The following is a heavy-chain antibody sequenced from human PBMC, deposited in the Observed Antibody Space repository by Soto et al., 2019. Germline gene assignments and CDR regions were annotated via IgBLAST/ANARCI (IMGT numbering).Heavy chain of an antibody. CDR2: INAGNGNT. J-gene: IGHJ4*02. CDR3: ARALVYGSQYDD. CDR1: GYVFSGYA. V-gene: IGHV1-3*01. D-gene: IGHD4-17*01. Sequence: ASVKVSCKASGYVFSGYAIHWVRQAPWQRPEWMGWINAGNGNTKYSQKFQGRVTITRDTPANKAYMAVSSLRSEDTAFYYCARALVYGSQYDDWGPGPQVTLSS.